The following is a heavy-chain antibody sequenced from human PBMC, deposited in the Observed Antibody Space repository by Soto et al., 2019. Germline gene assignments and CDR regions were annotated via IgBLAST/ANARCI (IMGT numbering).Heavy chain of an antibody. CDR2: IDPSDSYT. CDR1: GYSFTSYW. CDR3: AGSSIVGATTGYYYGMDV. J-gene: IGHJ6*02. D-gene: IGHD1-26*01. V-gene: IGHV5-10-1*01. Sequence: PGESLKISCKGSGYSFTSYWISWVRQMPGKGLEWMGRIDPSDSYTNYSPSFQGHVTISADKSISTAYLQWSSLKASDTAMYYCAGSSIVGATTGYYYGMDVWGQGTTVTV.